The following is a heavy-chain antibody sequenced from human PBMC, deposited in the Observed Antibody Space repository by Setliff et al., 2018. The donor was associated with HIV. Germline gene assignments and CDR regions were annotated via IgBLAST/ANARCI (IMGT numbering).Heavy chain of an antibody. CDR3: GRDPFWSGYDAFDI. D-gene: IGHD3-3*01. CDR1: GYTFTGYY. J-gene: IGHJ3*02. CDR2: INPNTGGT. Sequence: ASVKVSCKASGYTFTGYYMHWVRQAPGQGLEWMGWINPNTGGTNFAQKFQGRVTMTRDTSISTAYMELSRLRSDETAVYYCGRDPFWSGYDAFDIWGQGTMVTVSS. V-gene: IGHV1-2*02.